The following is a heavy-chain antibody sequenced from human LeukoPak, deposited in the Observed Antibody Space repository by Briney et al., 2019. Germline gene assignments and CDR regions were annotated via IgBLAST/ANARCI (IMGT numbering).Heavy chain of an antibody. J-gene: IGHJ6*02. Sequence: PSETLSLTCAVSGGSIRDYYWSWIRQPPGKGLEWIGYIYYSGSTNYNPSLESRVTISVDTSKNQFSLRLSSVTAADTAVYDCARYWGSVFYYYGMDVWGQGITVIVSS. CDR1: GGSIRDYY. CDR3: ARYWGSVFYYYGMDV. CDR2: IYYSGST. V-gene: IGHV4-59*01. D-gene: IGHD7-27*01.